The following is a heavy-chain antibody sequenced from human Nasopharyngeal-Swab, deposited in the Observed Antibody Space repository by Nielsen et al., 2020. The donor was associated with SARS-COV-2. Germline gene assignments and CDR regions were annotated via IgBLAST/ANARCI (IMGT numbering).Heavy chain of an antibody. Sequence: ASVKVSCKASGYTFTSYGISWVRQAPGQGLEWMGWISAYNGNTNYARKFQGRVTMTTDTSTSTAYMELRSLTSDDTAVYYCARDQGFTSSYWFDPWGQGTLVTVSS. CDR3: ARDQGFTSSYWFDP. V-gene: IGHV1-18*01. CDR2: ISAYNGNT. J-gene: IGHJ5*02. CDR1: GYTFTSYG. D-gene: IGHD2-2*01.